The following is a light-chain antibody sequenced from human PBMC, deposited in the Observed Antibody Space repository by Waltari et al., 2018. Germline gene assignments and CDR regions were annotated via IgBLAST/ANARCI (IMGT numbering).Light chain of an antibody. J-gene: IGKJ1*01. CDR1: QSVKGT. V-gene: IGKV3-20*01. Sequence: EIVLTQSPGTLSLSPGERATLSCRASQSVKGTLAWYQQKPGQSPRLLISGSSTRATGMPDRFSGSGFGTDFTLTISRLEPEDFAVYYCQHYVSLPVTFGQGTKVEIK. CDR2: GSS. CDR3: QHYVSLPVT.